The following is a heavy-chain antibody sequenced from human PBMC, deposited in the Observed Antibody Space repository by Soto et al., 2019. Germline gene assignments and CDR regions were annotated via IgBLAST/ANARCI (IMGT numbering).Heavy chain of an antibody. CDR1: GGSISSSNW. V-gene: IGHV4-4*02. CDR3: ARVSGSYYYAMDV. J-gene: IGHJ6*02. Sequence: PSETLSLTCTVSGGSISSSNWWSWVRQPPGKGLEWIGEIYHSGSTNYNPSLKSRVTISVDKSKNQFSLKLSSVTAADTAVYYCARVSGSYYYAMDVWGQGTTVTVSS. D-gene: IGHD1-26*01. CDR2: IYHSGST.